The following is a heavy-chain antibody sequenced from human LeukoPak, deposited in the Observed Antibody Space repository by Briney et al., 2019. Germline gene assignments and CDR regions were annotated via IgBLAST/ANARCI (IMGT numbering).Heavy chain of an antibody. CDR2: INHSGST. V-gene: IGHV4-34*01. CDR1: GGSFSGYY. J-gene: IGHJ6*02. Sequence: PSETLSLTCAVYGGSFSGYYWSWIRQPPGKGLEWIGEINHSGSTNYNPSLKSRVIISVDTSKNQFSLKLSSVTAADTAVYYCARVGVVADRVYYYYYYGMDVWGQGTTVTVSS. CDR3: ARVGVVADRVYYYYYYGMDV. D-gene: IGHD2-21*01.